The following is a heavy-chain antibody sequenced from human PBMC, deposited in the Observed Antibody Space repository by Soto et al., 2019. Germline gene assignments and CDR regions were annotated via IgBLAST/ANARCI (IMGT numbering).Heavy chain of an antibody. CDR3: TRSDYYGSESYIYYYGMDV. CDR1: GFTFSSYW. V-gene: IGHV3-74*01. D-gene: IGHD3-10*01. J-gene: IGHJ6*02. Sequence: EVQLVESGGGLVQPGGSLRLSCAASGFTFSSYWMHWVRQAPGKGLVWVSRISNDGSSTSYADSVKGRFTISRDNAKNTLYLQMNSLRAEDTAVYYCTRSDYYGSESYIYYYGMDVWGQGTTVTVSS. CDR2: ISNDGSST.